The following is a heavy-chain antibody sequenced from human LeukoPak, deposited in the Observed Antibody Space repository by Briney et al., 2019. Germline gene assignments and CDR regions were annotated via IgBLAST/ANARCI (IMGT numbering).Heavy chain of an antibody. CDR2: ISYDGSNK. CDR1: GFTFSSYA. D-gene: IGHD4-17*01. Sequence: PGGSLRLSCAASGFTFSSYAMHWVRQAPGKGLGGGAVISYDGSNKYYADSVKGRFTISRDNSKNTLYLQMNSLRAEDTAVYYCARDAQYLIYGDYGDYWGQGTLVTVSS. J-gene: IGHJ4*02. CDR3: ARDAQYLIYGDYGDY. V-gene: IGHV3-30-3*01.